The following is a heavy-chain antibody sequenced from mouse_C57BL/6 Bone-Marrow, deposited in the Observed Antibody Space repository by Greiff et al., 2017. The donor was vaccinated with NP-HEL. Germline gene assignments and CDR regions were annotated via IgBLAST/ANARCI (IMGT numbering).Heavy chain of an antibody. CDR2: IYPGGGYT. J-gene: IGHJ3*01. CDR3: VRYYDYDGAWFAY. D-gene: IGHD2-4*01. Sequence: QVQLQQSGAELVRPGTSVKMSCKASGYTFTNYWIGWAKQRPGHGLEWIGDIYPGGGYTNYNEKFKGKATLTADKSSSTAYMQFSSLTSEDSAIYYCVRYYDYDGAWFAYWGQGTLVTVSA. V-gene: IGHV1-63*01. CDR1: GYTFTNYW.